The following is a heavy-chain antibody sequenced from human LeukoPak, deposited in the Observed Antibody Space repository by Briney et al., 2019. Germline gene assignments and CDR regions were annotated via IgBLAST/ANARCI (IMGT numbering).Heavy chain of an antibody. CDR1: TFTSSGHW. CDR2: IKEDGSEK. D-gene: IGHD2-8*01. V-gene: IGHV3-7*01. J-gene: IGHJ6*02. CDR3: ARNSFAELMLLGSAYGMDV. Sequence: PGGSLRLSCAASTFTSSGHWMSWVRQAPGKGLEWVANIKEDGSEKHYLDSVKGRFTISRDNAKNSLHLQINSLRVEDTAVYYCARNSFAELMLLGSAYGMDVWGQGTTVIVSS.